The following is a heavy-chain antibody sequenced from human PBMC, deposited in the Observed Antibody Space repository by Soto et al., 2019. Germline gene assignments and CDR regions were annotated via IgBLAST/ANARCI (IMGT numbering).Heavy chain of an antibody. V-gene: IGHV3-21*01. CDR3: ARDGVDILATTRYYYYYYMDV. Sequence: EVQLVESGGGLVKPGGSLRLSCAASGFTFSSYSMNWVRQAPGKGLEWVSSISSSSSYIYYADSVKGRFTISRDNAKNSLYLQMNSLRAEDTAVYYCARDGVDILATTRYYYYYYMDVWGKGTTVTVSS. J-gene: IGHJ6*03. CDR2: ISSSSSYI. CDR1: GFTFSSYS. D-gene: IGHD5-12*01.